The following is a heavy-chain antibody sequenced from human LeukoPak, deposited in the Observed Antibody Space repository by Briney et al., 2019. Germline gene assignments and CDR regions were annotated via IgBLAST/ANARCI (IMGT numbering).Heavy chain of an antibody. CDR3: ARDLPYSSSWSYYYGMDV. Sequence: ASVKVSCKASGYTFTSYGISWVRQAPGQGLEWMGWISAYNGNTNYAQKLQGRVTMTTDTSTSTAYMELRSLRSDDTAAYYCARDLPYSSSWSYYYGMDVWGKGTTVTVSS. J-gene: IGHJ6*04. CDR2: ISAYNGNT. CDR1: GYTFTSYG. D-gene: IGHD6-13*01. V-gene: IGHV1-18*04.